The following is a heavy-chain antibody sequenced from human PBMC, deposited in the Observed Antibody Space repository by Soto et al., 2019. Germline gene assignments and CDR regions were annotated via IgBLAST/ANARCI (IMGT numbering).Heavy chain of an antibody. CDR2: IYYSGST. CDR3: AKTSIAARAWFDP. Sequence: PSETLSLTCTVSGVSLSSYYWSWIRQPPGKGLEWIGYIYYSGSTNYNPSLKSRVTISVDTSKNQFSLKLSSVTAADTAVYYCAKTSIAARAWFDPWGQGTLVTVSS. D-gene: IGHD6-6*01. V-gene: IGHV4-59*01. CDR1: GVSLSSYY. J-gene: IGHJ5*02.